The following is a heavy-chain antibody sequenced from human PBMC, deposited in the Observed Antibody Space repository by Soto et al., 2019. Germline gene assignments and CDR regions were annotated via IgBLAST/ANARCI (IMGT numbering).Heavy chain of an antibody. J-gene: IGHJ4*02. CDR1: GGTFSSYA. D-gene: IGHD6-19*01. V-gene: IGHV1-69*01. Sequence: QVQLVQSGAEVKKPGSSVKVSCEASGGTFSSYAFSWVRQAPGQGLEWMGGIIPIFGTTNYAQKFQGRVTITADESTSTAYMELSSLRSEDTAVYYCARDHRIAVAGTSFDYWGQGTLVTVSS. CDR3: ARDHRIAVAGTSFDY. CDR2: IIPIFGTT.